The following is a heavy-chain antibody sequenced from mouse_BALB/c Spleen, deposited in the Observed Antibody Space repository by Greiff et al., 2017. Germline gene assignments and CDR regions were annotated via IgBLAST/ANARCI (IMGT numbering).Heavy chain of an antibody. CDR3: ARDTTGAMDY. CDR1: GFTFSSYA. D-gene: IGHD5-1-1*01. V-gene: IGHV5-6-5*01. CDR2: ISSGGST. J-gene: IGHJ4*01. Sequence: EVHLVESGGGLVKPGGSLKLSCAASGFTFSSYAMSWVRQTPEKRLEWVASISSGGSTYYPDSVKGRFTISRDNARNILYLQMSSLRSEDTAMYYCARDTTGAMDYWGQGTSVTVSS.